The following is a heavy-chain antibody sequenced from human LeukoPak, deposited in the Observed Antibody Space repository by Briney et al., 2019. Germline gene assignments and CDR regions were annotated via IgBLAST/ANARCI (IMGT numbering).Heavy chain of an antibody. CDR3: ARGPSSGWYPAPYYYYYYMDV. CDR1: GYTFTSYD. V-gene: IGHV1-8*01. J-gene: IGHJ6*03. Sequence: ASVKVSCKASGYTFTSYDINWVRQATGQGLEWMGWMNPNSGNTGYAQKLQGRVTMTTDTSTSTAYMELRSLRSDDTAVYYCARGPSSGWYPAPYYYYYYMDVWGKGTTVTISS. D-gene: IGHD6-19*01. CDR2: MNPNSGNT.